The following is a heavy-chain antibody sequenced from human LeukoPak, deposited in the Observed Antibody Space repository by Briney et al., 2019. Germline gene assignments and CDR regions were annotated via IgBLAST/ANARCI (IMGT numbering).Heavy chain of an antibody. CDR1: GFTFDDYA. CDR3: ARDDLLHRNWFDP. CDR2: ISWDGGST. V-gene: IGHV3-43D*03. D-gene: IGHD3-22*01. J-gene: IGHJ5*02. Sequence: GGSLRLSCAASGFTFDDYAMHWVRQAPGKGLEWVSLISWDGGSTYYADSVKGRFTIYRDNSKNSLYLQMNSLRVEDTAFYYCARDDLLHRNWFDPWGQGTLVTVPS.